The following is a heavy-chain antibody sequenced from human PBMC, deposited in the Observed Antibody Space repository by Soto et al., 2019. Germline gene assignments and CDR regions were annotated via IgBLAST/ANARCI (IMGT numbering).Heavy chain of an antibody. V-gene: IGHV3-23*04. J-gene: IGHJ5*02. CDR1: GFTFSSYG. CDR3: AKGYSYGYSWFDP. CDR2: ISGSGGST. D-gene: IGHD5-18*01. Sequence: VQLVESGGGVVQPGRSLRLSCAASGFTFSSYGMHWVRQAPGKGLEWVSAISGSGGSTYYADSVKGRFTISRDNSKNTLYLQMNSLRAEDTAVYYCAKGYSYGYSWFDPWGQGTLVTVSS.